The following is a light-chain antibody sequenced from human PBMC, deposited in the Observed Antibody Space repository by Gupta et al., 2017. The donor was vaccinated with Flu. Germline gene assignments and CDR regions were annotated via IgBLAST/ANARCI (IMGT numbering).Light chain of an antibody. CDR1: SSNIGGNT. V-gene: IGLV1-44*01. J-gene: IGLJ1*01. CDR3: AAWDDSRKGRI. CDR2: KNN. Sequence: QSVLTQPPSASGTPGQRVTISCSGSSSNIGGNTLHLYLQIPGTAPNLLIYKNNQRPAVVPDRFSGSKSGTSASLASSGLQAEDEGDYYCAAWDDSRKGRIFGIGTKVTVL.